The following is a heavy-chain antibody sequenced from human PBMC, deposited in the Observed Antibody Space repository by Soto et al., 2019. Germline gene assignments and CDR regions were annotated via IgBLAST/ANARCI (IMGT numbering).Heavy chain of an antibody. Sequence: SETLSLTCAVYGGSFSGYYWSWIRQPPGKGLEWIGEINHSGSTNYNPSLKSRVTISVDTSKNQFSLKLSSVTAADTAVYYCARGVNGVGVAAHYWGQGTLVTVSS. J-gene: IGHJ4*02. V-gene: IGHV4-34*01. D-gene: IGHD6-19*01. CDR2: INHSGST. CDR3: ARGVNGVGVAAHY. CDR1: GGSFSGYY.